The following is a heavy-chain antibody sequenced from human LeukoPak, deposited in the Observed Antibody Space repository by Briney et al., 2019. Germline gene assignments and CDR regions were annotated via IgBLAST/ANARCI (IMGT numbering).Heavy chain of an antibody. D-gene: IGHD2-15*01. CDR1: GYTFTSYD. J-gene: IGHJ4*02. CDR3: ARDVAAAAGSYFDY. V-gene: IGHV1-8*01. CDR2: MNPNSGNT. Sequence: ASAKVSCKASGYTFTSYDINWVRQATGQGLEWMGWMNPNSGNTGYAQKFQGRVTMTRNTSISTAYMELSSLRSEDTAVYYCARDVAAAAGSYFDYCGQGTLVTVSS.